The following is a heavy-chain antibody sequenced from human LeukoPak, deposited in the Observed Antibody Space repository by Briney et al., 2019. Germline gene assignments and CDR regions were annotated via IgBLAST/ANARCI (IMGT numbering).Heavy chain of an antibody. CDR3: ARAPYDSLLFDI. CDR2: ISSSSSYI. CDR1: GFTFSSYS. Sequence: GGSLRLSCAASGFTFSSYSMNWVRQAPGKGLEWVSSISSSSSYIYYADSVKGRFTIARDNAKNSLYLQMNSLRAEDTAVYYCARAPYDSLLFDIWGQGTMVTVSS. J-gene: IGHJ3*02. D-gene: IGHD3-22*01. V-gene: IGHV3-21*01.